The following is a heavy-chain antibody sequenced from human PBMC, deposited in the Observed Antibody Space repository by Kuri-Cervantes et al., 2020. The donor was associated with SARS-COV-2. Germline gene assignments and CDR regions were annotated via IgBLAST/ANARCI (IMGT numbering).Heavy chain of an antibody. J-gene: IGHJ2*01. V-gene: IGHV1-69*04. CDR3: ARGESAPEGYFDL. Sequence: SVKVSCKASGGTFSSYAISWVRQAPGQGLEWMGRIIPILGIANYAQKFQGRVTITADKSTSTAYMELSSLRSEDTAVYHCARGESAPEGYFDLWGRGTLVTVSS. D-gene: IGHD1-14*01. CDR2: IIPILGIA. CDR1: GGTFSSYA.